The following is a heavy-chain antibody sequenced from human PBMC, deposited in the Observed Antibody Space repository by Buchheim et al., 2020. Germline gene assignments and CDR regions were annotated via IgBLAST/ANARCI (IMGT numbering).Heavy chain of an antibody. CDR2: ISYDGNNK. V-gene: IGHV3-30*04. D-gene: IGHD3-16*01. Sequence: QVQLVESGGGVVQPGRSLRLSCAASGFTFSSYAMHWVRQAPGKGLEWLAVISYDGNNKYYADSVKGRFTISRDNSKNTLYLQIHSLRADDTAVYYCAKDWANSGMDVWGQGTT. J-gene: IGHJ6*02. CDR1: GFTFSSYA. CDR3: AKDWANSGMDV.